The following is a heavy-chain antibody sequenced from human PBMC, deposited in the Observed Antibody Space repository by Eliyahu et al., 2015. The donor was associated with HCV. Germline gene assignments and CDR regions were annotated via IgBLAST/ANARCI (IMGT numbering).Heavy chain of an antibody. J-gene: IGHJ5*02. CDR3: ASGGGGIAVAGTGGWFDP. D-gene: IGHD6-19*01. CDR2: IHYSGST. CDR1: GXSXRXYY. V-gene: IGHV4-59*01. Sequence: QVQLQESGPGLVKPSETLSLTCTVPGXSXRXYYWSWIRQPPGKGLEWIGYIHYSGSTNYNPSLKSRVTMSVDTSKNQFSLKLSSVTAADTAVYYCASGGGGIAVAGTGGWFDPWGQGTLVTVSS.